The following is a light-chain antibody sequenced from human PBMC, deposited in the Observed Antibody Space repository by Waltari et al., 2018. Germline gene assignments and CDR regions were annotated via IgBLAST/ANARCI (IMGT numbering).Light chain of an antibody. Sequence: ESGWTKPQASLVWSRAGRATISGRSSQSVLHASNNRNYLAWYQQRPGQSPKLLISWASTRQSGVPDRFSGSGSAADFTLTITSLQAEDVATYYCQQYYSTPLTFGGGTKVAIK. CDR2: WAS. CDR3: QQYYSTPLT. J-gene: IGKJ4*01. CDR1: QSVLHASNNRNY. V-gene: IGKV4-1*01.